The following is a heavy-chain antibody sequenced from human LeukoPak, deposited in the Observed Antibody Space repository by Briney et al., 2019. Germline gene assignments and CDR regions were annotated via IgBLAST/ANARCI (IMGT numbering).Heavy chain of an antibody. CDR3: ARSLLTPIYFDY. J-gene: IGHJ4*02. V-gene: IGHV4-59*01. D-gene: IGHD2-8*01. CDR1: GGSISSYS. Sequence: TSETLSLTCTVSGGSISSYSWSWIRQPPGKGLEWIGYIYYSGSTNYNPSLKSRVTISVDTSKNQFSLKLSSVTAADTAVYYCARSLLTPIYFDYWGQGTLVTVSS. CDR2: IYYSGST.